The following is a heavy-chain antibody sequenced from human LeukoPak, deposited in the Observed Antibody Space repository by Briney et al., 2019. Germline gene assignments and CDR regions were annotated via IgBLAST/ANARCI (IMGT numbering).Heavy chain of an antibody. V-gene: IGHV3-20*04. J-gene: IGHJ4*02. CDR2: INWNGDNT. D-gene: IGHD1-26*01. CDR3: AATYSGNWEFDY. CDR1: GFTFDDYA. Sequence: GGSLRLSCAASGFTFDDYAMSWVRQAPGKGLEWVSGINWNGDNTGSADSVKGRFTISRDNAKNSLYLEMNSLRAEDMALYYCAATYSGNWEFDYWGQGTLVTVSS.